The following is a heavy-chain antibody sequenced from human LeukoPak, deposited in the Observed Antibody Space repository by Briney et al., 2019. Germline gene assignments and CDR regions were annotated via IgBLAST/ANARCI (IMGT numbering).Heavy chain of an antibody. D-gene: IGHD3-9*01. CDR1: GFTFSDYY. CDR2: ISSSGSTI. CDR3: ARAGDILTAAWFDY. V-gene: IGHV3-11*01. J-gene: IGHJ4*02. Sequence: GGSLRLSGAASGFTFSDYYMSWIRQAPGKGLEWVSYISSSGSTIYYADSVKGRFTISRDNAKNSLYLQMNSLRAEDTAVYYCARAGDILTAAWFDYWGQGTLVTVSS.